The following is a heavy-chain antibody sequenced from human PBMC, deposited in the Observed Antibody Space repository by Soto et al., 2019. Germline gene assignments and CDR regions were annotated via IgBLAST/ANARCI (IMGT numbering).Heavy chain of an antibody. Sequence: GVSLRLSCVGSGFTFSTYSINWVRQAPGKGLEWVSSISSRSDIYYADSVKGRFTISRDNAKNSVSLQMNSLRAEDTAVYYCAREYTAWPLAYGLDFWGQGTSVTVSS. D-gene: IGHD2-2*02. J-gene: IGHJ6*02. CDR3: AREYTAWPLAYGLDF. CDR2: ISSRSDI. CDR1: GFTFSTYS. V-gene: IGHV3-21*01.